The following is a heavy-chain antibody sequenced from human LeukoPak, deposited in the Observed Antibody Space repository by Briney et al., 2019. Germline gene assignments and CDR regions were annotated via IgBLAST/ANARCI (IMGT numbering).Heavy chain of an antibody. J-gene: IGHJ4*02. CDR2: IRYDGSNK. Sequence: GGSPRLSCEASGFTFSSYGMHWVRQAPGKGLEWVAFIRYDGSNKYYADSVKGRFTISRDNSKNTLYLQMNSLRAEDTAVYYCANGRYRYCSSTSCFGLDYWGQGTLVTVSS. V-gene: IGHV3-30*02. CDR1: GFTFSSYG. CDR3: ANGRYRYCSSTSCFGLDY. D-gene: IGHD2-2*01.